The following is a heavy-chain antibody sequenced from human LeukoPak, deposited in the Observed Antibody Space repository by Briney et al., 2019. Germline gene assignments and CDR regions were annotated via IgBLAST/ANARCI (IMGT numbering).Heavy chain of an antibody. Sequence: SETLSLTCTVSGGSISSGSYYWSWIRQPAGKVLEWIGRIYTSGSTNYNPSLKSRVTISVDTSKNQLSLKLSSVTAADTAVYYCARETEWFGELFVAFDIWGQGTMVTVSS. CDR2: IYTSGST. V-gene: IGHV4-61*02. CDR1: GGSISSGSYY. D-gene: IGHD3-10*01. CDR3: ARETEWFGELFVAFDI. J-gene: IGHJ3*02.